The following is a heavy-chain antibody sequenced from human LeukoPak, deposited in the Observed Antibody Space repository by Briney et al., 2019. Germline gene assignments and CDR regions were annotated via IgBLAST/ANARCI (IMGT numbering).Heavy chain of an antibody. Sequence: SETLSLTCTVSGGSVRSDSYYWSCIRQPPGKGLECIGFIHYTGGTNYKPSLKSRVTISVDTSKNQFSLRLRSVTPADTAVYCCAREHTGLPMITAFDVWGQGTLVTVSS. CDR2: IHYTGGT. V-gene: IGHV4-61*01. CDR3: AREHTGLPMITAFDV. D-gene: IGHD3-22*01. CDR1: GGSVRSDSYY. J-gene: IGHJ3*01.